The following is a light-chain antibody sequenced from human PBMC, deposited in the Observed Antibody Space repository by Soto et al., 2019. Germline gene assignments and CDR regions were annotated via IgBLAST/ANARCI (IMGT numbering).Light chain of an antibody. Sequence: QSVLTQPPSVSGAPGQRVTMSSTGSSSNIGAGYDVHWYQQLPGTAPKLLIYGNSNRPSGVPDRFSGSKSGTSASLAITGLQAEDEADYYCQSYDSSLSGSVVFGGGTQLTVL. V-gene: IGLV1-40*01. CDR1: SSNIGAGYD. CDR3: QSYDSSLSGSVV. J-gene: IGLJ3*02. CDR2: GNS.